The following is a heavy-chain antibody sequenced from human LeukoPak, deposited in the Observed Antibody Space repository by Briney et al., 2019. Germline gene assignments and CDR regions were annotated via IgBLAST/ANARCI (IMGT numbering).Heavy chain of an antibody. CDR3: ARNHDYDILTGYEYFQH. J-gene: IGHJ1*01. Sequence: SVKVSCKASGGTFSSYAISWVRQAPGQGLERMGRIIPILGIANYAQKFQGRVTITADKSTSTAYMELSSLRSEDTVVYYCARNHDYDILTGYEYFQHWGQGTLVTVSS. CDR2: IIPILGIA. CDR1: GGTFSSYA. V-gene: IGHV1-69*04. D-gene: IGHD3-9*01.